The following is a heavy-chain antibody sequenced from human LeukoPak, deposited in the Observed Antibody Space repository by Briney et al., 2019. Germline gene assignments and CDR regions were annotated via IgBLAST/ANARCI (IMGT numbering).Heavy chain of an antibody. V-gene: IGHV3-30*18. J-gene: IGHJ3*01. D-gene: IGHD4-17*01. CDR2: ISYDGSNK. CDR1: GFTFSSYG. Sequence: GGSLRLSCAASGFTFSSYGMHWVRQAPGKGLEWVAVISYDGSNKYYADSVKGRFTISRDNSKNTLYLQMSSLRAEDTAVYYCAKDPNGDYIGAFDFWGQGTMVTVSS. CDR3: AKDPNGDYIGAFDF.